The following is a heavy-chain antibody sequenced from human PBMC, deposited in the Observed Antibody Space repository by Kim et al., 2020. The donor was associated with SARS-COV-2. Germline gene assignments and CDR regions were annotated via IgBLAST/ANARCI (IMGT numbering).Heavy chain of an antibody. J-gene: IGHJ6*02. CDR2: FNPNTGAT. CDR1: GYLFISHY. D-gene: IGHD2-21*02. Sequence: ASVKVSCKASGYLFISHYIHWVRQAPGQGFQWMGRFNPNTGATDYAQKFQGRVTMTGDTSITTAYMELSSLKSDDTAVYYCVRDDFLNRGMDVWGQGTTVAV. V-gene: IGHV1-2*06. CDR3: VRDDFLNRGMDV.